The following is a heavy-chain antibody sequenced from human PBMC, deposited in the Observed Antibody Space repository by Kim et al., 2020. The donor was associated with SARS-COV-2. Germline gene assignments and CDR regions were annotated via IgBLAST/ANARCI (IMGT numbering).Heavy chain of an antibody. D-gene: IGHD2-15*01. CDR1: GGSISSSSYY. J-gene: IGHJ3*02. V-gene: IGHV4-39*01. CDR3: ALFCSGGSCYSYPEDAFDI. Sequence: SETLSLTCTVSGGSISSSSYYWGWIRQPPGKGLEWIGSIYYSGSTYYNPSLKSRVTISVDTSKNQFSLKLSSVTAADTAVYYCALFCSGGSCYSYPEDAFDIWGQGTMVTVSS. CDR2: IYYSGST.